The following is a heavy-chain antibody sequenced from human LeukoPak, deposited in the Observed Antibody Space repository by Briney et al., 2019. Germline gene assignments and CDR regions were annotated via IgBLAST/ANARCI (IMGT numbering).Heavy chain of an antibody. CDR2: IYYSGSI. D-gene: IGHD1-26*01. V-gene: IGHV4-28*05. CDR1: GYSISSSNW. CDR3: ARGPSIVGAPPPNYWYFDL. Sequence: PSETLSLTCAVSGYSISSSNWWGWIRQPPGKGLEWIGYIYYSGSIYYNPSLKSRVTMSVDTSKNQFSLKLSSVTAVDTAVYYCARGPSIVGAPPPNYWYFDLWARGTLLTVSS. J-gene: IGHJ2*01.